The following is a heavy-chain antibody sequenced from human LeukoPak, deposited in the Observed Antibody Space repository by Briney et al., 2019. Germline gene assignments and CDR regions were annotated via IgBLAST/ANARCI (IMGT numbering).Heavy chain of an antibody. CDR3: ARGGGDSSYAFDI. J-gene: IGHJ3*02. Sequence: PSETLPLICTVSGGSISSSSYYWGWIRQPPGKGLEWIGTIYYSGGTYYNPSLKSRITISVDTSRNHFSLRLSSVTAADTAVYYCARGGGDSSYAFDIWGQGTMVTVSS. CDR2: IYYSGGT. V-gene: IGHV4-39*07. CDR1: GGSISSSSYY. D-gene: IGHD3-22*01.